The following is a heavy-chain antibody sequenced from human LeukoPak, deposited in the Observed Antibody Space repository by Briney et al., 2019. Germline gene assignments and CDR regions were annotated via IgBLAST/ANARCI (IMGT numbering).Heavy chain of an antibody. CDR3: GATSLKQWLQKAN. D-gene: IGHD6-19*01. V-gene: IGHV4-39*01. CDR1: GGSISSSSYY. Sequence: SETLSLTCTVSGGSISSSSYYWGWIRQPPEKGLEWIGSIYYSGSTYYNPSLKSRVTISVDTSKNQFSLKLSSVTAADTAVYYCGATSLKQWLQKANWGQGTLVTVSS. CDR2: IYYSGST. J-gene: IGHJ4*02.